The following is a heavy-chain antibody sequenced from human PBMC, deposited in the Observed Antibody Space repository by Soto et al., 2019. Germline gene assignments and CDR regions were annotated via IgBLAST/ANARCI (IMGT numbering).Heavy chain of an antibody. CDR1: GFTFSSYA. CDR2: ISGSAGST. V-gene: IGHV3-23*01. Sequence: GGSLRLSCVASGFTFSSYAMTWVRQAPGKGLEWVSGISGSAGSTYYADSVKGRFTISRDNSKNTLYLQMNSLRAEDTAVYYCSKEYSPYYWGQGTLVTVSS. D-gene: IGHD5-12*01. J-gene: IGHJ4*02. CDR3: SKEYSPYY.